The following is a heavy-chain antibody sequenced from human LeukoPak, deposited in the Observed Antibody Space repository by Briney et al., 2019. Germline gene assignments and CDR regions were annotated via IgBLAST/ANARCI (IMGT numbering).Heavy chain of an antibody. V-gene: IGHV4-38-2*02. Sequence: SETLSLTCTVFGYSISSGYCWGWIRQPPGKGLEWIGNICHSETTYYNPSLKSRVTISLDTSKNQFSLKLTSVTAADTALYYCARVGGDSSGSTFDYWGQGTLVTVSS. CDR2: ICHSETT. CDR3: ARVGGDSSGSTFDY. J-gene: IGHJ4*02. D-gene: IGHD3-22*01. CDR1: GYSISSGYC.